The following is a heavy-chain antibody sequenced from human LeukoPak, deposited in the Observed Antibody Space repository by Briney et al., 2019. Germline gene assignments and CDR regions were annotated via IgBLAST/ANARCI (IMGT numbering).Heavy chain of an antibody. Sequence: GGSLRLSCTASGFPFGDYAMSWVRQAPGKGLEWVSSISSSSSYIYYADSVKGRFTISRDNAKNSLYLQMNSLRAEDTAVYYCARGLDSGYDFDYWGQGTLVTVSS. CDR2: ISSSSSYI. D-gene: IGHD5-12*01. CDR3: ARGLDSGYDFDY. V-gene: IGHV3-21*01. J-gene: IGHJ4*02. CDR1: GFPFGDYA.